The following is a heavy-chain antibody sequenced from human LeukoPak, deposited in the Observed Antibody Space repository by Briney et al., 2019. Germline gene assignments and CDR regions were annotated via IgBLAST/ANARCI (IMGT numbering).Heavy chain of an antibody. CDR3: ARSSGWLEYSFDY. Sequence: TLSLTCTVSGGSISSSSYYWGWIRQPPGKGLEWLALIYWDDDKRYSPSLKSRLTITKDTSRNQVVLTMTNMDPVDTATYFCARSSGWLEYSFDYWGQGTLVTVSS. CDR1: GGSISSSSYY. CDR2: IYWDDDK. D-gene: IGHD6-19*01. J-gene: IGHJ4*02. V-gene: IGHV2-5*02.